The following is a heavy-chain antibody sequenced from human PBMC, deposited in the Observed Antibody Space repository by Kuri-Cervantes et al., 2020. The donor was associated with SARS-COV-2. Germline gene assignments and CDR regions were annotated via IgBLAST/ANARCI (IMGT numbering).Heavy chain of an antibody. Sequence: GESLKISCAASGFTFSSYTMSWVRQAPGKGLEWVAVISYDGSNKYYADSVKGRFTISRDNSKNTLYLQMNSLRAEDTAVYYCAKDLGGYVGYWGQGTLVTVSS. CDR2: ISYDGSNK. D-gene: IGHD3-22*01. CDR3: AKDLGGYVGY. J-gene: IGHJ4*02. CDR1: GFTFSSYT. V-gene: IGHV3-30*18.